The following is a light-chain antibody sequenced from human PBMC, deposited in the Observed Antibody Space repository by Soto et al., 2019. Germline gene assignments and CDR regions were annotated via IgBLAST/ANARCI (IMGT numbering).Light chain of an antibody. Sequence: EIVLTQSPATLSLSPGERATLSCRASQSVSSYLAWYQQKPGQAPRLLIYDASNRATGIPARFSGSGSGTDFTLPISSLEPEDFAVYYCQQRSNWLTFGGGTQVEIK. J-gene: IGKJ4*01. CDR1: QSVSSY. CDR3: QQRSNWLT. CDR2: DAS. V-gene: IGKV3-11*01.